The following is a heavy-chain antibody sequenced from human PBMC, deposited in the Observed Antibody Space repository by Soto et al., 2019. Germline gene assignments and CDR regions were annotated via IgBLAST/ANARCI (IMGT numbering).Heavy chain of an antibody. CDR3: ARDLAPNYYDSSGDGRWFDP. CDR2: IIPIFGTA. J-gene: IGHJ5*02. Sequence: ASVKVSCKASGGTFSSYAISWVRQAPGQGLEWMGGIIPIFGTANYAQKFQGRVTITADESTSTAYMELSSLRSEDTAVYYCARDLAPNYYDSSGDGRWFDPWGQGTLDTVSS. D-gene: IGHD3-22*01. CDR1: GGTFSSYA. V-gene: IGHV1-69*13.